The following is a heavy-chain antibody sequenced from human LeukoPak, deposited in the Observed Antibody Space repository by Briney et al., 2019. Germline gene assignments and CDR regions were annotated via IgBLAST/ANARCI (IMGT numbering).Heavy chain of an antibody. V-gene: IGHV4-59*11. CDR2: IYHTGST. Sequence: PSETLSLTRTVSGASISSHYWGWIRQPPGKGLEWIGYIYHTGSTDYSPSLKGRLTISQDTSKNQISLSLTSVTTADTATYYCARGGRWDKFDSWGQGILVSVSS. CDR1: GASISSHY. CDR3: ARGGRWDKFDS. J-gene: IGHJ5*01. D-gene: IGHD1-26*01.